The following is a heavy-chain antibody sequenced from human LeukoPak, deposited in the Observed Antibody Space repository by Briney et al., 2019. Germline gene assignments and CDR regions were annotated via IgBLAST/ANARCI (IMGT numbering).Heavy chain of an antibody. V-gene: IGHV4-34*01. CDR2: INHSGST. Sequence: SETLSLTCAVYGGSFSGYYWSWIRQPPGKGLEWIGEINHSGSTNYNPSLKSRVTISVGTSKNQFSLKLSSVTAADTAVYYCASARCSGGSCYPVPWGQGTLVTVSS. CDR3: ASARCSGGSCYPVP. CDR1: GGSFSGYY. J-gene: IGHJ5*02. D-gene: IGHD2-15*01.